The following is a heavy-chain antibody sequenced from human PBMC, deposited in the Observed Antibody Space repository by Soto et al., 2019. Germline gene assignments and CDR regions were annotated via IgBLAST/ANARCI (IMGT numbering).Heavy chain of an antibody. CDR2: IWYDGSNK. CDR3: ARAGSSSPNWFDP. CDR1: GFTFSSYG. D-gene: IGHD6-13*01. V-gene: IGHV3-33*01. Sequence: GGSLRLSCAASGFTFSSYGMHWVRQAPGKGLEWVAVIWYDGSNKYYADSVKGRFTISRDNSKNTLYLQMNSLRAEDTAVYYCARAGSSSPNWFDPWGQGTLVTVSS. J-gene: IGHJ5*02.